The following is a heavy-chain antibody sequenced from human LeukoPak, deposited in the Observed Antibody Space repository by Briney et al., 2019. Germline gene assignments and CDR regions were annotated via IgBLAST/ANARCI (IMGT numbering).Heavy chain of an antibody. CDR3: ARCSVLYYMDV. D-gene: IGHD3-10*02. J-gene: IGHJ6*03. Sequence: PGGSLRLSCAASGFTFSSYGMHWVRQAPGKGLEWVAVIWYDGSNKYYADSVKGRFTISRDNSKNTLYLQMNSLRAEDTAVYYCARCSVLYYMDVWGKGTTVTVSS. V-gene: IGHV3-33*01. CDR1: GFTFSSYG. CDR2: IWYDGSNK.